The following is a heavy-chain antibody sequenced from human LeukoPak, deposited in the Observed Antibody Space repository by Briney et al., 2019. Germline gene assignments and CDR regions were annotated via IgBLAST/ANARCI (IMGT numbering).Heavy chain of an antibody. D-gene: IGHD3-22*01. J-gene: IGHJ4*02. Sequence: ASVKVSCKASGGTFSSYAISWVRQAPGQGLEWMGRIIPILGIANYAQKFQGRVTITADKSTSTAYMELSSLRSEDTAVYYCARGTVINYYDSSGYYPIDYWGQGTLVTVSS. CDR2: IIPILGIA. V-gene: IGHV1-69*04. CDR3: ARGTVINYYDSSGYYPIDY. CDR1: GGTFSSYA.